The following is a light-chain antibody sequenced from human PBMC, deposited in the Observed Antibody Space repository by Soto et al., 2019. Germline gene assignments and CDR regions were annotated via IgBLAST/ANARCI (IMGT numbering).Light chain of an antibody. Sequence: EIVLAQSPATLSVSAGERATLSCRASQSVNSNYLAWYQQKPGQAPRLLIYGISKRATDIPDRFSGSGSGTEFTLTISSLHPEDFATYYCQQHGQWPITFGQGTRLEIK. CDR1: QSVNSNY. CDR2: GIS. CDR3: QQHGQWPIT. J-gene: IGKJ5*01. V-gene: IGKV3-20*01.